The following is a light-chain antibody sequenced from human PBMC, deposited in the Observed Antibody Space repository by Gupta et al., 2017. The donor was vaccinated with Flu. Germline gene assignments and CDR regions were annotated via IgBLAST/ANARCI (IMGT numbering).Light chain of an antibody. CDR3: SSYTSINSFV. J-gene: IGLJ1*01. V-gene: IGLV2-14*01. CDR1: SRDVGDYDY. Sequence: SITTSCTGTSRDVGDYDYVSWYQQDPGKVPKLMIYEVNNRPAGISSRFSGSKSGNTASLTISGLQAEDEADYYCSSYTSINSFVFGSGTKVTVL. CDR2: EVN.